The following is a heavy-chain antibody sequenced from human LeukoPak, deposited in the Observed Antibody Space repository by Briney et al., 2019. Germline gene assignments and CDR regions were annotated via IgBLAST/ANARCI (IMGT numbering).Heavy chain of an antibody. CDR1: GFTFSSYA. V-gene: IGHV3-23*01. CDR2: ISGSGGST. CDR3: AKGIYSSGWSYFDY. Sequence: GGSLRLSCAASGFTFSSYAMSWVRQAPGKGLEWVSAISGSGGSTYYADSVKGRFTISRDNSKNTLYLQMNTLRAEDSALYYCAKGIYSSGWSYFDYWGHGTLVTVPS. J-gene: IGHJ4*01. D-gene: IGHD6-19*01.